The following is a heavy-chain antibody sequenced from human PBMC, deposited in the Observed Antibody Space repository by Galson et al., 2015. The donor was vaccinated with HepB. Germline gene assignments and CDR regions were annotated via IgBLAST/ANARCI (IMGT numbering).Heavy chain of an antibody. V-gene: IGHV5-51*03. CDR3: AGPKLGSRGGYGFDI. CDR2: IYPDDSDT. CDR1: GYTFTRFW. Sequence: QSGAEVKKPGESLKISCKGSGYTFTRFWIGWVRQMPGKGLEWIGIIYPDDSDTRYSPSFQGQVTISVDKSISTAYLQWSSLKASDTAMYYCAGPKLGSRGGYGFDIWGQGTMVTVSS. D-gene: IGHD7-27*01. J-gene: IGHJ3*02.